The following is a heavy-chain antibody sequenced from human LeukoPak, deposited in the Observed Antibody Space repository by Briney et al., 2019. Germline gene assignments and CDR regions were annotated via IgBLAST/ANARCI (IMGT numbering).Heavy chain of an antibody. D-gene: IGHD3-3*01. Sequence: PSETLSLTCAVSGVSIGPYYWAWSRQPPGKGLEWIGYIHTSGSNNQYPSLKSRVTISVDKSKNHSSLRLTSVTPADTAVYYCARLSAAVHLGAFDLWGQGTMVTVSS. J-gene: IGHJ3*01. CDR1: GVSIGPYY. CDR3: ARLSAAVHLGAFDL. CDR2: IHTSGSN. V-gene: IGHV4-4*09.